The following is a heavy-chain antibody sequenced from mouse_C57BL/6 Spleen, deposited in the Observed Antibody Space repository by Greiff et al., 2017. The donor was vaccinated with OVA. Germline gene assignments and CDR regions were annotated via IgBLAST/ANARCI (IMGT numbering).Heavy chain of an antibody. Sequence: LVESGPELVKPGASVKISCKASGYSFTGYYMNWVKQSPEKSLEWIGEINPSTGGTTYNQKFKAKATLTVDKSSSTAYMQLKSLTSEDSAVYYCARLAPYSNYFDYWGQGTTLTVSS. CDR2: INPSTGGT. CDR3: ARLAPYSNYFDY. CDR1: GYSFTGYY. D-gene: IGHD2-5*01. V-gene: IGHV1-42*01. J-gene: IGHJ2*01.